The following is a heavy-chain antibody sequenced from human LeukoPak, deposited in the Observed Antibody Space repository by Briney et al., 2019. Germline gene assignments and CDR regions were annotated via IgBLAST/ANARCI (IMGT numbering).Heavy chain of an antibody. V-gene: IGHV4-39*07. CDR1: GDSISSSSYY. CDR2: IYHSGST. Sequence: PSETLSLTCSVSGDSISSSSYYWGWIRQPPGKGLEWIGYIYHSGSTYYNPSLKSRVTISVDRSKNQFSLKLSSVTAADTAVYYCARAVGDPPYMDVWGKGTTVTVSS. CDR3: ARAVGDPPYMDV. J-gene: IGHJ6*03. D-gene: IGHD3-10*01.